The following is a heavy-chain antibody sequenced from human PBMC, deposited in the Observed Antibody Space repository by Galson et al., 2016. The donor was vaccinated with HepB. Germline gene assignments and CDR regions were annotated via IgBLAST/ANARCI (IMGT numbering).Heavy chain of an antibody. J-gene: IGHJ5*02. CDR3: ARHYRGITGTTAFDP. D-gene: IGHD1-7*01. Sequence: SETLSLTCTVSGGSISSSSYYWGWIRQPPGKGLEWIGSIYYSGSTYYNPSLKSRVTISVDTSKDQFSLKLNSVTAADTAVYYCARHYRGITGTTAFDPWGQGTLSTVSS. CDR2: IYYSGST. CDR1: GGSISSSSYY. V-gene: IGHV4-39*01.